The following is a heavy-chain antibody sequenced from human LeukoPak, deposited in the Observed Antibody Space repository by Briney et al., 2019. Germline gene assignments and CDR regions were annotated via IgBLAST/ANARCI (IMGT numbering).Heavy chain of an antibody. V-gene: IGHV3-48*03. J-gene: IGHJ5*02. D-gene: IGHD4-17*01. CDR2: ISSSGSTI. CDR3: AREYGDYVGWFDP. Sequence: GGSLKLSCAASGFTFSSYEMNWVRQAPGKGLEWVSYISSSGSTIYYADSVKGRFTISRDNAKNSLYLQMNSLRAEDTAVYYCAREYGDYVGWFDPWGQGTLVTVSS. CDR1: GFTFSSYE.